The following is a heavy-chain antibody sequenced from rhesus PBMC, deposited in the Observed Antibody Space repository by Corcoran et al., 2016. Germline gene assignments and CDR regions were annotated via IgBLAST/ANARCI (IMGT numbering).Heavy chain of an antibody. J-gene: IGHJ4*01. CDR2: GDPEDGEA. V-gene: IGHV1-111*01. D-gene: IGHD3-3*01. Sequence: EVQLVQSGAEVKTPGASVKISCKASGYTFTDYSLHWVRQAPGKGLEWRGRGDPEDGEADYAQKLQDRVTITRDTSTDTDYMELSSLRSEDTAVDYCATGDSTYLDYWGQGVLVTVSS. CDR3: ATGDSTYLDY. CDR1: GYTFTDYS.